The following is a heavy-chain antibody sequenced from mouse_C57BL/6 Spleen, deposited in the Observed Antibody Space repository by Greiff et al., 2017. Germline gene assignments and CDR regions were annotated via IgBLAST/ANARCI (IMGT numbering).Heavy chain of an antibody. CDR1: GYTFTSYW. J-gene: IGHJ2*01. V-gene: IGHV1-61*01. Sequence: QVQLQQPGAELVRPGSSVKLSCKASGYTFTSYWMEWVKQRPGQGLEWIGNIYPTDSATNYNQKFKDKATLTVDKSSSPAYMQLSSLTSDDSAFYYYAISDYYGYLGYWGQGATLTVSS. D-gene: IGHD1-1*01. CDR3: AISDYYGYLGY. CDR2: IYPTDSAT.